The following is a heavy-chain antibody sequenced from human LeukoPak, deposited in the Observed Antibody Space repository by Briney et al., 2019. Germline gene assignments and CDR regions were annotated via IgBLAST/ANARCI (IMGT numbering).Heavy chain of an antibody. Sequence: SVKVSCKASGGTFSSYAISWLRQAPGQGLEWMGGIIPIFGTANYAQKFQGRVTITTDESTSTAYMELSSLRSEDTAVYYCAVEWLGEVGYWGQGTLVTVSS. CDR2: IIPIFGTA. V-gene: IGHV1-69*05. D-gene: IGHD4-17*01. J-gene: IGHJ4*02. CDR3: AVEWLGEVGY. CDR1: GGTFSSYA.